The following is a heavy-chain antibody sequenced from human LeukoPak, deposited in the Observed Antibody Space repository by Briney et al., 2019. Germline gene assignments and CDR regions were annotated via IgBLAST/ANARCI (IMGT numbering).Heavy chain of an antibody. D-gene: IGHD3-3*01. CDR1: GYSISSGYS. J-gene: IGHJ4*02. V-gene: IGHV4-38-2*01. Sequence: ASETLSLTCAVSGYSISSGYSWDWIRQSPGKGLEWIGNIYSSGSTYYNPSLKSRVTISVGTSKNQFPLSLNSVTAADTAVYYCARRKTLFWYFDYWGQGTLVTVSS. CDR2: IYSSGST. CDR3: ARRKTLFWYFDY.